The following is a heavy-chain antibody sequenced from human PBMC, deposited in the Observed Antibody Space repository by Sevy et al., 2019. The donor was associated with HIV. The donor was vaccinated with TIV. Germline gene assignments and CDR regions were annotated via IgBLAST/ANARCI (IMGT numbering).Heavy chain of an antibody. J-gene: IGHJ4*02. CDR1: GFTFSTYA. CDR3: AKDRVSGTYYTGDFDY. CDR2: ISFSGGST. D-gene: IGHD3-10*01. Sequence: GGSLRLSCAASGFTFSTYAMTWVRQAPGKGLEWVSVISFSGGSTYYGDSVKGRFTVSRDNSKNTLYLQMISLRAEDTAVSYCAKDRVSGTYYTGDFDYWGQGTLVTVSS. V-gene: IGHV3-23*01.